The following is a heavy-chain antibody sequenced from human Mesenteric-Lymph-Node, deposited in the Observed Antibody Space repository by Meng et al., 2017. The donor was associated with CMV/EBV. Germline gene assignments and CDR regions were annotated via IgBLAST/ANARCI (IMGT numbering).Heavy chain of an antibody. CDR2: INHSGSA. CDR1: GGSFSDYY. V-gene: IGHV4-34*01. CDR3: ARVSASWFDP. J-gene: IGHJ5*02. Sequence: SETLSLTCAVYGGSFSDYYWNWIRQPPGKGLEWIGEINHSGSANYNPSLKSRVTISVDASKRQFSLKLSSVTAADTAVYYCARVSASWFDPWGQGTLVTVSS. D-gene: IGHD3-3*01.